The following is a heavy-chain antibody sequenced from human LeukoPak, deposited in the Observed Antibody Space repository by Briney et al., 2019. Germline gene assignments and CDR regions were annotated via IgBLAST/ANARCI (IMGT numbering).Heavy chain of an antibody. Sequence: GASVKVSCKASDYTFTNYGVSWVRQAPGQGLEWMGWISAYNGKTYYAQKFQGRVTVTTDTSTSTAYMELRSLRSDDTAVYYCARGPQEEWLETPSDYWGQGTLVTVSS. CDR3: ARGPQEEWLETPSDY. CDR2: ISAYNGKT. J-gene: IGHJ4*02. CDR1: DYTFTNYG. D-gene: IGHD3-3*01. V-gene: IGHV1-18*01.